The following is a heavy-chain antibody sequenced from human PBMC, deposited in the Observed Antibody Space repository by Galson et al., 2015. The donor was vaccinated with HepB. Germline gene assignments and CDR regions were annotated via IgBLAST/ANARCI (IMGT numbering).Heavy chain of an antibody. D-gene: IGHD4-17*01. CDR3: ASYEGHDYGDYQLSYYYYYYMDV. CDR2: INTNTGNP. J-gene: IGHJ6*03. Sequence: SVKVSCKASGYTFTSYAMNWVRQAPGQGLEWMGWINTNTGNPTYAQGFTGRFVFSLDTSVSTAYLQISSLKAEDTAVYYCASYEGHDYGDYQLSYYYYYYMDVWGKGTTVTVSS. CDR1: GYTFTSYA. V-gene: IGHV7-4-1*02.